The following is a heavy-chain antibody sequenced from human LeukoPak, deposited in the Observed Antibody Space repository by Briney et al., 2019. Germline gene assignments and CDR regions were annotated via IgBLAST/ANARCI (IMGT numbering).Heavy chain of an antibody. CDR2: MNPNSGNT. CDR1: GYTFTSYD. CDR3: ARKGPANYYYYYMDV. V-gene: IGHV1-8*01. D-gene: IGHD2-2*01. J-gene: IGHJ6*03. Sequence: ASVKVSCKSSGYTFTSYDINWVRQATGQGLEWMGWMNPNSGNTGYAQKFQGRVTMTRNTSISTAYMELSSLRSEDTAVYFCARKGPANYYYYYMDVWGKGTTVTVSS.